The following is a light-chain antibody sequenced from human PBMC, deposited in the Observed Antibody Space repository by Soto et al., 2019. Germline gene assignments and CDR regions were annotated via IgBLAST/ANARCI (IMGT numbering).Light chain of an antibody. CDR3: CSYAAITTPVI. J-gene: IGLJ2*01. Sequence: QSALTQPASVSGSPGQSITISCTGTSSDVGSYNLVSWYQQLPGKAPKLMIYEVSKRPSGVSNRFSGSKSGNTASLTISGLQTEDDADYFCCSYAAITTPVIFGGGTKLTVL. V-gene: IGLV2-23*02. CDR2: EVS. CDR1: SSDVGSYNL.